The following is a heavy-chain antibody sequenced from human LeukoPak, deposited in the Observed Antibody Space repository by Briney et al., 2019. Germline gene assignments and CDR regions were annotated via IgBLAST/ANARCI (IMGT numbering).Heavy chain of an antibody. V-gene: IGHV1-69*05. CDR2: IIPMFGTA. D-gene: IGHD6-6*01. CDR1: GYTFTGYY. J-gene: IGHJ4*02. CDR3: ARVDPSSSSQALDS. Sequence: ASVKVSCKASGYTFTGYYMHWVRQAPGQGLERMGGIIPMFGTATYAQKFQGRVTITTDESTSTACMELSSLISEDTAVYYCARVDPSSSSQALDSWGQGTLATVSS.